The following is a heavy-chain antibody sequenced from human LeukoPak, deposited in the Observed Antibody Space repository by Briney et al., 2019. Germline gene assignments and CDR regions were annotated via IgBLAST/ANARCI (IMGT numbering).Heavy chain of an antibody. Sequence: GGSLRLSCAASGFTFSSYAMSWVRQAPGKGLEWVSAISGSGGSTYYADSVKGRSTISSDNSKNTLYLQMNSLRAEDTALYYCAKGGYCSGGSCYDDYWGQGTLVTVSS. V-gene: IGHV3-23*01. CDR3: AKGGYCSGGSCYDDY. J-gene: IGHJ4*02. D-gene: IGHD2-15*01. CDR2: ISGSGGST. CDR1: GFTFSSYA.